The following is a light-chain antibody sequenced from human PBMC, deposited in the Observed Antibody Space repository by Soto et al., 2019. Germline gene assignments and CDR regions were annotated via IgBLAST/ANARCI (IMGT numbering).Light chain of an antibody. Sequence: SYELTQSPSVSLSPGQTARISCSGDALPKLYAYWYQQRPGQAPVLMIYKTTERPSGIPERFSGSISGTTVTLTISGVQAEDEADYYCQSTDSSGTYVFGPGTKLTVL. CDR1: ALPKLY. J-gene: IGLJ1*01. V-gene: IGLV3-25*02. CDR3: QSTDSSGTYV. CDR2: KTT.